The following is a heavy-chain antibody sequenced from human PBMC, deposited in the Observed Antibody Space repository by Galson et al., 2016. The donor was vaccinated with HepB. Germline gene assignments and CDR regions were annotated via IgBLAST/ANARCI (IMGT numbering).Heavy chain of an antibody. CDR3: VWVYGHT. J-gene: IGHJ4*02. V-gene: IGHV3-15*01. Sequence: SLRLSCAASGFTFNNTWMSWVRQAPGKGLEWVGLIKNKRDGATTDFAAPVKGRFTISRDDSTDMLYLQMSSLKTEDTAVYYCVWVYGHTWGQGTLVTVSS. D-gene: IGHD2-8*01. CDR1: GFTFNNTW. CDR2: IKNKRDGATT.